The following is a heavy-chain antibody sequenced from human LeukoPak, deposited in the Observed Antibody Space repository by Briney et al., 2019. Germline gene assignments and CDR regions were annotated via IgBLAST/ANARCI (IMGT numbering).Heavy chain of an antibody. V-gene: IGHV3-23*01. CDR3: ASLYDSSGWDAFDI. J-gene: IGHJ3*02. CDR2: ITGSGGST. D-gene: IGHD3-22*01. CDR1: GLTFSSHA. Sequence: GGSLRLSCVASGLTFSSHAMTWVRQTPGKGLEWVSGITGSGGSTYYADSVKGRFTISRDNSKNTLYLQMNSLRAEDTAVYYCASLYDSSGWDAFDIWGQGTMVTVSS.